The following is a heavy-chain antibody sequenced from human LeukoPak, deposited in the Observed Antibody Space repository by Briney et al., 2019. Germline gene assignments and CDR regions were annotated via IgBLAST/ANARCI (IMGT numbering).Heavy chain of an antibody. D-gene: IGHD3-10*01. CDR2: IYTSGST. V-gene: IGHV4-4*07. J-gene: IGHJ6*03. Sequence: SETLSLTCTVSGGSFSIYYWSWIRQPAGMGLEWIGRIYTSGSTNYNPSLKSRVTMSVDTSKNQFSLKLSSVTAADTAVYYCARGRTVRGAIKFYYYMDVWGKGTTVTVSS. CDR3: ARGRTVRGAIKFYYYMDV. CDR1: GGSFSIYY.